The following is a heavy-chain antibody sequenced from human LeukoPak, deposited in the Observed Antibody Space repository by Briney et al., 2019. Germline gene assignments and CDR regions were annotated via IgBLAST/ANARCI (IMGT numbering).Heavy chain of an antibody. Sequence: SVKVSCKASGGTFSSYAISWVRQAPGQGLEWMGGIIPIFGTANYAQKFQGRVMITTDESTSTAYMELSSLRSEDTAVYYCARDSSGYFANFDYWGQGTLVTVSS. CDR3: ARDSSGYFANFDY. J-gene: IGHJ4*02. CDR1: GGTFSSYA. V-gene: IGHV1-69*05. D-gene: IGHD3-22*01. CDR2: IIPIFGTA.